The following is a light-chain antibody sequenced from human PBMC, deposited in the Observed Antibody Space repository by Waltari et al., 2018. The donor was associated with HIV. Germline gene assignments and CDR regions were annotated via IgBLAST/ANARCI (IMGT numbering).Light chain of an antibody. Sequence: QSALTQPPSASGSPGQSVAIPCTGSSNAIRTYNFASWYQHHPGKAPNLLLYDVTQRPPGLPHRFSGTEQRYIASLTVSDLQVDDKADYDFVSHTEKDTFLLFGGETKLSV. CDR2: DVT. CDR1: SNAIRTYNF. CDR3: VSHTEKDTFLL. J-gene: IGLJ2*01. V-gene: IGLV2-8*01.